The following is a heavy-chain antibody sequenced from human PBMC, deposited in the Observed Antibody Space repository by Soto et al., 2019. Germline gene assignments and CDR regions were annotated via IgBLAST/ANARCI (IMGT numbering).Heavy chain of an antibody. CDR3: ARVSGGASLGAFDI. CDR2: INSDGSST. D-gene: IGHD5-12*01. V-gene: IGHV3-74*01. J-gene: IGHJ3*02. Sequence: EVQPVESGGGLVQPGGSLRLSCAASGFTFSSYWMHWVRQAPGKGLVWVSRINSDGSSTSYADSVKGRFTISRDNAKNTLYLQMNSLRAEDTTVYYCARVSGGASLGAFDIWGQGTMVTVSS. CDR1: GFTFSSYW.